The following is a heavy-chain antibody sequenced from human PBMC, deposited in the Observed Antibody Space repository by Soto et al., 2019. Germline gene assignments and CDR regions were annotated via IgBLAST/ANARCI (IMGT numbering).Heavy chain of an antibody. Sequence: SVKDSCKASGDTFSSYAISWVRQAPVKGLEWMGKIIPTFGRTNYSQKFQGRLTVSADDSTSTAYMELSSLLSEDTAVYYCARDPLSSFAMDVWGQGTTVTVSS. D-gene: IGHD3-10*02. CDR2: IIPTFGRT. J-gene: IGHJ6*02. CDR1: GDTFSSYA. CDR3: ARDPLSSFAMDV. V-gene: IGHV1-69*15.